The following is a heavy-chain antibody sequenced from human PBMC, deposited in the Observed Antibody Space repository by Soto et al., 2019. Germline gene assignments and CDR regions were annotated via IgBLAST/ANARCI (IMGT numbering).Heavy chain of an antibody. Sequence: DSMKVSFKASGYKFPAYYLHWVRQAPGQGLEWIGWINGNTGDTSFARKFQGWVTLTMNASITTAYLDLSRLKSDDTALYYCARFSSSSGFDFWGPGSLVTVSS. CDR3: ARFSSSSGFDF. CDR1: GYKFPAYY. V-gene: IGHV1-2*04. J-gene: IGHJ4*02. CDR2: INGNTGDT. D-gene: IGHD2-2*01.